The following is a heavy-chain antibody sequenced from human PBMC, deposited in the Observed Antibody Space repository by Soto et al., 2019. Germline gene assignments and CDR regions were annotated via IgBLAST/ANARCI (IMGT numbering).Heavy chain of an antibody. CDR3: ARDPGQDEAMDY. Sequence: QVQVVESGGGVVQPGESLKLSCAASGFTFSNFGMHWVRQAPGKGLEWVAVIWHDGKEKYYADSAKGRSTISRDNSKNTLYLQMNSLRAEDTAVYYCARDPGQDEAMDYWGQGTLVTVSS. V-gene: IGHV3-33*01. CDR2: IWHDGKEK. CDR1: GFTFSNFG. J-gene: IGHJ4*02.